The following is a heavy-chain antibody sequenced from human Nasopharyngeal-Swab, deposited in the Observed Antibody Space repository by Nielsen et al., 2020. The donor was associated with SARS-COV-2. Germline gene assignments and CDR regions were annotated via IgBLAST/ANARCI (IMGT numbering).Heavy chain of an antibody. Sequence: SETLSLTCTVSGGSISSYYWSWIRQPPGKGLEWIGYIYYSGSTNYNPSPKSRVTISVDTSKNQFSLKLSSVTAADTAVYYCAREADGDYYFDYWGQGTLVTVSS. CDR3: AREADGDYYFDY. V-gene: IGHV4-59*01. CDR2: IYYSGST. CDR1: GGSISSYY. D-gene: IGHD4-17*01. J-gene: IGHJ4*02.